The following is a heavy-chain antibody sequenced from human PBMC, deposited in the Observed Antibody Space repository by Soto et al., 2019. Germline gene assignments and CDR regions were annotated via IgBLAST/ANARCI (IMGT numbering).Heavy chain of an antibody. J-gene: IGHJ6*03. CDR3: ARAGSWNDFWRPTYYMDV. CDR1: GFTFSSYG. V-gene: IGHV3-33*01. Sequence: GGSLRLSCAASGFTFSSYGMHWVRQAPGKGLEWVAVIWYDGSNKYYADSVKGRFTISRDNSKNTLYLQMNSLRAEDTAVYYCARAGSWNDFWRPTYYMDVGGKGTTVTVSS. D-gene: IGHD1-1*01. CDR2: IWYDGSNK.